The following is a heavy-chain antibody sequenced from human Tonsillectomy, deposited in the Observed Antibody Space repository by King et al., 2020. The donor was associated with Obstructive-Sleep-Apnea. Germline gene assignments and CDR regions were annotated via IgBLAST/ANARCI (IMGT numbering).Heavy chain of an antibody. Sequence: QLVQSGAEVKKPGASVKVSCKASGYTFTSYSINWVRQAPGQGLEWLGWISVYNGNRNYAQKLQGRVTMTTDTSTSTAYMELRSRTSDDTAVYSCARETCSTSCYDYYCGMDVWGQGTTVTVSS. CDR2: ISVYNGNR. CDR1: GYTFTSYS. J-gene: IGHJ6*02. V-gene: IGHV1-18*04. CDR3: ARETCSTSCYDYYCGMDV. D-gene: IGHD2-2*01.